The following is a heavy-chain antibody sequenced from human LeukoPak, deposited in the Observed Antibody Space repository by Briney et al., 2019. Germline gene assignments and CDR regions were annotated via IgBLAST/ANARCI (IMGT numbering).Heavy chain of an antibody. CDR1: GFTFSSYA. CDR3: AKSGSSWYRSYFDY. J-gene: IGHJ4*02. CDR2: ISGSGGST. Sequence: GGSLRLPCAASGFTFSSYAVSWVRQAPGEGLEWVSAISGSGGSTYYADSVKGRFTISRDNSKNTLYLQMNSLRAEDTAVYYCAKSGSSWYRSYFDYWGQGTLVTVSS. V-gene: IGHV3-23*01. D-gene: IGHD6-13*01.